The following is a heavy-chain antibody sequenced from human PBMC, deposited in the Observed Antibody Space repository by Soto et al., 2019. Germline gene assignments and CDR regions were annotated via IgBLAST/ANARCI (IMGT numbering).Heavy chain of an antibody. J-gene: IGHJ6*04. V-gene: IGHV3-33*01. CDR1: GFTFSSYG. CDR2: IWYDGSNK. CDR3: AREGARKFDWYTYYYYGMDV. D-gene: IGHD3-9*01. Sequence: PGGSLRLSCAASGFTFSSYGMHWVRQAPGKGLEWVAVIWYDGSNKYYADSVKGRFTISRDNSKNTLYLQMNSLRAEDTAVYYCAREGARKFDWYTYYYYGMDVWGKGTTVTVSS.